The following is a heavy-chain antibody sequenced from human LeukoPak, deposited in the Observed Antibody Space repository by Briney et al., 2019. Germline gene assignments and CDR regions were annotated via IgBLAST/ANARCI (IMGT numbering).Heavy chain of an antibody. CDR1: GFTFRSYE. CDR2: ISSSGSTI. Sequence: SGGSLRLSCAASGFTFRSYEMSWVRQAPGKGLEWVSYISSSGSTIYYADSVKGRFTISRDNAKNSLYLQMDSLRAEDTAVYYCARDEGAVAARPPFHYWGQGTLVTVSS. CDR3: ARDEGAVAARPPFHY. V-gene: IGHV3-48*03. D-gene: IGHD6-19*01. J-gene: IGHJ4*02.